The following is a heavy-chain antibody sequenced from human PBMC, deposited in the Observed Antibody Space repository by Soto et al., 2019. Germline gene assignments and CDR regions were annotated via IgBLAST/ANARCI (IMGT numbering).Heavy chain of an antibody. Sequence: QLQLQESGPGLVKPSETLSLTCTVSGGSISSSSYYWGWIRQPPGKGLEWIGSIYYSGSTYYNPSLKSRVPIPVDTSKNQFSLKLSSVTAADTAVYYCARRVAVAANYWYFDLWGRGTLVTVSS. CDR2: IYYSGST. CDR3: ARRVAVAANYWYFDL. CDR1: GGSISSSSYY. D-gene: IGHD6-19*01. J-gene: IGHJ2*01. V-gene: IGHV4-39*01.